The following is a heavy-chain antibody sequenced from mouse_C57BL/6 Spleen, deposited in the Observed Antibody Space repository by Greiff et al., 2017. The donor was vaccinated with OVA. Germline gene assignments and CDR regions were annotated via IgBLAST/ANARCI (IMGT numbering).Heavy chain of an antibody. CDR2: IYPGRGST. J-gene: IGHJ3*01. CDR1: GYTFTSYW. Sequence: VQLQQPGAELVKPGASVKMSCKASGYTFTSYWITWVKQRPGQGLEWIGDIYPGRGSTNYNEKFKSKATLTVDPSSSTAYIQLSSLTSEDSAVYYGARGLLLRETGFAYWGQGTLVTVSA. D-gene: IGHD1-1*01. V-gene: IGHV1-55*01. CDR3: ARGLLLRETGFAY.